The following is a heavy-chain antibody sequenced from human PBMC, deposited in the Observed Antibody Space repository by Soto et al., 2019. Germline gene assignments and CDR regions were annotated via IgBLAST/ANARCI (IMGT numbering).Heavy chain of an antibody. CDR1: GGSVSSGSYY. J-gene: IGHJ6*02. CDR3: ARTSGEMAKIYYYYGMDV. D-gene: IGHD5-12*01. V-gene: IGHV4-61*01. Sequence: KPSETLSLTCTVSGGSVSSGSYYWSWIRQPPGKGLEWIGYIYYSGSTNYNPSLKSRVTTSVDTSKNQFSLKLSSVTAADTAVYYCARTSGEMAKIYYYYGMDVWGQGTTVTVSS. CDR2: IYYSGST.